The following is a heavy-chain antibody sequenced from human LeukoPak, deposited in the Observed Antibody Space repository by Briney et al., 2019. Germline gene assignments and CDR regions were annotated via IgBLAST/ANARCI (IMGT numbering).Heavy chain of an antibody. V-gene: IGHV4-39*07. D-gene: IGHD1-1*01. CDR2: IYYSGST. CDR3: ASSVEKRDY. J-gene: IGHJ4*02. Sequence: SETLSLTCTVSGGSISSSSYYWGWIRQPPGKGLEWIGSIYYSGSTYYNPSLKSRVTMSVDTSKNQFSLKLSSVTAADTPVYYRASSVEKRDYWGQGTLVTVSS. CDR1: GGSISSSSYY.